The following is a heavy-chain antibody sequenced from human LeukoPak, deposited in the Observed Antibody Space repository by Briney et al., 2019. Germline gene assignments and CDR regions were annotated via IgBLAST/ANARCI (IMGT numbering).Heavy chain of an antibody. D-gene: IGHD1-26*01. CDR3: ARANGARTHYYYSGRAV. CDR2: IIPIFGAA. V-gene: IGHV1-69*13. CDR1: GGTFSSYA. J-gene: IGHJ6*02. Sequence: ASVKVSCKASGGTFSSYAISWVRQAPGQGLEWMGGIIPIFGAANYAQKFQGRVTITADESMSTAYMELSSLRSEDTAVDYCARANGARTHYYYSGRAVWAQGTTVTVSS.